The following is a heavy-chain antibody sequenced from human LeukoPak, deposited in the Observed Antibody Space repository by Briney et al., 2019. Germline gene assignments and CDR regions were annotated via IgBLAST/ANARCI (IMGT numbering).Heavy chain of an antibody. V-gene: IGHV3-7*01. CDR2: MNRDGSEK. CDR1: GFTFSDFL. CDR3: ARDGGIIRFGGQDV. J-gene: IGHJ6*02. D-gene: IGHD3-16*01. Sequence: GGSLRLSCAASGFTFSDFLRSWVRQAPGKGLEGVANMNRDGSEKNYVDSMKGRITISRDNAKNSLYLQMNSLRVEDTAVYYCARDGGIIRFGGQDVWGQGTTVTVS.